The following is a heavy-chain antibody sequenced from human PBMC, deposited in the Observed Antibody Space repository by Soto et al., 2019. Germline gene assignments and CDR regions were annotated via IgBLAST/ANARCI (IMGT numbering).Heavy chain of an antibody. D-gene: IGHD4-17*01. CDR1: GGSMSSYY. CDR2: IYYSGST. J-gene: IGHJ4*02. Sequence: SETLSLTCTVSGGSMSSYYWSWIRQPPGKGLEWIGYIYYSGSTNYNPSLKSRVTISVDTSKNQFSLKLSSVTAADTAVYYCARHMDYGDYVYFDYWGQGTLVTVSS. V-gene: IGHV4-59*08. CDR3: ARHMDYGDYVYFDY.